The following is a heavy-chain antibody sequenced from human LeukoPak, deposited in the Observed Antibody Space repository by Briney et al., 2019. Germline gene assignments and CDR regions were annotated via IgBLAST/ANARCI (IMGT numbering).Heavy chain of an antibody. J-gene: IGHJ5*01. CDR3: ARGWYNYGSKTDS. CDR1: GGSISSGDYY. V-gene: IGHV4-30-4*08. Sequence: SQTLSLTCTVSGGSISSGDYYWSWIRQPPGKGLEWIGYIYYSGSTYYNPSLKSRVTISVDTSKNQFSLKLSSVTAADTAVYYCARGWYNYGSKTDSWGQGTLVTVSS. D-gene: IGHD3-10*01. CDR2: IYYSGST.